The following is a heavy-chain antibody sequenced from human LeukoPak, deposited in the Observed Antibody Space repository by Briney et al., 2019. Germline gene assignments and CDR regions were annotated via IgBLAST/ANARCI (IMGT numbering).Heavy chain of an antibody. V-gene: IGHV3-23*01. J-gene: IGHJ4*02. CDR2: ITVSGDST. D-gene: IGHD6-13*01. CDR1: GFTFSDSY. Sequence: GGSLRLSCAASGFTFSDSYMTWVRQAPGKGLEWVSTITVSGDSTYYADSVKGRFTISRDNSQNTLYLQMNSLGAEDTAVYYCAKDLGIAAVGTVYWGQGTLVTVSS. CDR3: AKDLGIAAVGTVY.